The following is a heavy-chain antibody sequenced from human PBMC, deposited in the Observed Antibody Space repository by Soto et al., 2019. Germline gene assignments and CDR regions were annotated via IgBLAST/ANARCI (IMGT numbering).Heavy chain of an antibody. CDR2: INGGDDSK. V-gene: IGHV3-23*01. CDR1: GFTFRSSP. D-gene: IGHD3-10*01. Sequence: EVQLWESGAGLVQPGGYLRLSCAVSGFTFRSSPMSWVRRAPGKGLEWGSGINGGDDSKHYAESVRGRFTIMRDNSKNTLLPKMNSLRVAHTAIYYFANDSHSGIISPTHDHWCQVTQVTRSS. J-gene: IGHJ4*02. CDR3: ANDSHSGIISPTHDH.